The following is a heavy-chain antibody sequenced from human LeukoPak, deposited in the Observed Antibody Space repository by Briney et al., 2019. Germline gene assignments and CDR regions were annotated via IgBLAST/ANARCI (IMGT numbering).Heavy chain of an antibody. CDR3: ARGSLRLMGFFDY. Sequence: SSQTLSLTCAVSGGSISSGGYSWSWIRQPPGKGLEWIGYIYHSGSTYYNPSLKSRVTISVDRSKNQFSLKLSSVTAADTAVYYCARGSLRLMGFFDYWAREPWSPSPQ. CDR2: IYHSGST. CDR1: GGSISSGGYS. D-gene: IGHD5-12*01. J-gene: IGHJ4*02. V-gene: IGHV4-30-2*01.